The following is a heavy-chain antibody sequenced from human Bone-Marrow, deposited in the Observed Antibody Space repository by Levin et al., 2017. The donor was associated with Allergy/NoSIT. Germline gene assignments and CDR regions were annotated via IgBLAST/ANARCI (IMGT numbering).Heavy chain of an antibody. J-gene: IGHJ4*02. V-gene: IGHV4-59*08. CDR3: ARHAGPIHLWLMDY. Sequence: SFPFSFFSLLPSSFLFLLPPPFPGLECIWYVYYSGSTNYNPSLKSRVTMSVDTSKNHFSLKLSSVTAADTALYYCARHAGPIHLWLMDYWGQGTLVTVSS. CDR2: VYYSGST. D-gene: IGHD5-18*01. CDR1: FFSLLPSS.